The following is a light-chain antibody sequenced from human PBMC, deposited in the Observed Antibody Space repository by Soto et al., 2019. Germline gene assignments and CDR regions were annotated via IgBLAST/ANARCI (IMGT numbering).Light chain of an antibody. J-gene: IGKJ4*01. CDR3: QQYNHWPRMLS. CDR1: QSLTSN. V-gene: IGKV3-15*01. Sequence: EIILTQSPVTLYVSPGETATLSCRASQSLTSNVAWYQQRPGQAPRLLIYATSTRATEISARFSGTGSGTEFTLTIASLQSEDFAVYYCQQYNHWPRMLSFGGGTRV. CDR2: ATS.